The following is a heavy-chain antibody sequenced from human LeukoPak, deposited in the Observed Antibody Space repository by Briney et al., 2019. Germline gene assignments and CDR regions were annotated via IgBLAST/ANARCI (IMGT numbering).Heavy chain of an antibody. V-gene: IGHV3-66*01. CDR1: GFTVNRNY. J-gene: IGHJ4*02. CDR2: IYSGGST. CDR3: ARAAGIAATIVLGY. Sequence: GGSLRLPCAPSGFTVNRNYMRWVLQAPGQGLEWVAIIYSGGSTHYADSVKGRFTISRDNSKNTLYLQMNSLRAEDTAVYYCARAAGIAATIVLGYWGQGTLVTVSS. D-gene: IGHD5-12*01.